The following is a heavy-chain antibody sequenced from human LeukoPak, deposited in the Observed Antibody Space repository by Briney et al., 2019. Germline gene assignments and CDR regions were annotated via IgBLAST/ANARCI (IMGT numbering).Heavy chain of an antibody. Sequence: SETLSLTCTVSGGSISSSSYYWGWIRQPPGKGLEWIGSIYYSGSTYYNPSLKSRVTISIDTSKNRFYLKLNSVTAADTAVYYCAAESERWLLRSWGQGTLVTVSS. V-gene: IGHV4-39*07. CDR1: GGSISSSSYY. J-gene: IGHJ4*02. D-gene: IGHD6-19*01. CDR3: AAESERWLLRS. CDR2: IYYSGST.